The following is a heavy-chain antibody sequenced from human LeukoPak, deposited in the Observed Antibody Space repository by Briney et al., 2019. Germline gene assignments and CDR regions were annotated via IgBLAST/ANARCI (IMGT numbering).Heavy chain of an antibody. CDR2: IYSGGST. D-gene: IGHD3-10*01. CDR3: ARKSLRGEFDY. V-gene: IGHV3-53*01. J-gene: IGHJ4*02. CDR1: GFTFGNYA. Sequence: GGSLRLSCAASGFTFGNYAMSWVRQAPGKGLEWVSVIYSGGSTYYADSVKGRFTISRDNSKNTLYLQMNNLRAEDTAVYYCARKSLRGEFDYWGQGTLVTVSS.